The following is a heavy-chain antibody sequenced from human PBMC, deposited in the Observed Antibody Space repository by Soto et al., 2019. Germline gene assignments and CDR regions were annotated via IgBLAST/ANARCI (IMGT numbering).Heavy chain of an antibody. V-gene: IGHV3-23*01. J-gene: IGHJ4*02. CDR1: GFTFNSYP. CDR3: AKGLLSGYSSSWTVGDC. CDR2: LTGTGSST. Sequence: GGSLRLSCAASGFTFNSYPMSWVRQAPGKGLEWVSALTGTGSSTYYADSVKGRFTISRDNSKNTLYLQMNGLRAEDTAVYYCAKGLLSGYSSSWTVGDCWGQGTLVTVS. D-gene: IGHD6-13*01.